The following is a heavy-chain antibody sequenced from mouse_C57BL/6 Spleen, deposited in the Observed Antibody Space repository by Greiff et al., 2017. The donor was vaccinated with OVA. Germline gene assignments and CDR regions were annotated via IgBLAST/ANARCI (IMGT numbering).Heavy chain of an antibody. CDR1: GFTFSSYT. CDR2: ISGGGGNT. CDR3: ARQGGGFDY. J-gene: IGHJ2*01. Sequence: DVKLVESGGGLVKPGGSLKLSCAASGFTFSSYTMSWVRQTPEKRLEWVATISGGGGNTYYPDSVKGRFTISRDNAKNTLYLQMSSLRSEDTALYYGARQGGGFDYWGQGTTLTVSS. V-gene: IGHV5-9*01.